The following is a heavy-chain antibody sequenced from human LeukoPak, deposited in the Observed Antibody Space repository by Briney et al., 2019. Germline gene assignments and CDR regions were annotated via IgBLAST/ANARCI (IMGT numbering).Heavy chain of an antibody. J-gene: IGHJ4*02. Sequence: SETLSLTCTVSGGSISSYYWSWIRQPPGKGLEWIGYIYYSGSTNYNPSLKSRATISVDTSKNQFSLKLSSVTAADTAVYYCARDHDFWSGYHYFDYWGQGTLVTVSS. V-gene: IGHV4-59*01. CDR3: ARDHDFWSGYHYFDY. CDR2: IYYSGST. D-gene: IGHD3-3*01. CDR1: GGSISSYY.